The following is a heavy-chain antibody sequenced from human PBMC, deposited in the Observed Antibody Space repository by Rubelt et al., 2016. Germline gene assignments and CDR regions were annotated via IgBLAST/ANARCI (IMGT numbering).Heavy chain of an antibody. CDR3: ARVPTTLGRPVAFDI. V-gene: IGHV4-61*01. Sequence: QLQLQESGPGLVKPSETLSLTCTVSGGSISSSSYYWSWIRQPPGKGLEWIGYIYYSGSTNYNPSLKSRVTISVDTSKNQFSLKLSSVTAADTAVYYCARVPTTLGRPVAFDIWGQGTMVTVSS. D-gene: IGHD3-16*01. CDR1: GGSISSSSYY. CDR2: IYYSGST. J-gene: IGHJ3*02.